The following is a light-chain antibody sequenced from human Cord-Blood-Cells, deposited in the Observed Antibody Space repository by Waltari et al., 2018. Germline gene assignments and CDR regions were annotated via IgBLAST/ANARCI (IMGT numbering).Light chain of an antibody. V-gene: IGKV1-39*01. CDR1: QSISSY. CDR2: AAS. Sequence: DIQMTQSPSSLSASVGDRVTNPCRASQSISSYLNWYQQKPGKAPKLLIYAASSLQSGVPSRFSGGGYFTDFTLTISSLQSEDFATYYCQQGYSTPRTCGQRTKMEIK. CDR3: QQGYSTPRT. J-gene: IGKJ1*01.